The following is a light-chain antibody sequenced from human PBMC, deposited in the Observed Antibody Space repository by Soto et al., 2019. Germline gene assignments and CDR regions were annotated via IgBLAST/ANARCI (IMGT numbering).Light chain of an antibody. CDR2: LGS. V-gene: IGKV2-28*01. J-gene: IGKJ2*01. CDR1: QSLLHSNGYNY. Sequence: DIVMTPSPLSLPVTPGEPASISCRSSQSLLHSNGYNYLDWYLQKPGQSPQLLIYLGSNRASGVPDRFSGSGSGTDFTLRISRVEAEDVGLYYCMQALQTPPTFGQGTKLEIK. CDR3: MQALQTPPT.